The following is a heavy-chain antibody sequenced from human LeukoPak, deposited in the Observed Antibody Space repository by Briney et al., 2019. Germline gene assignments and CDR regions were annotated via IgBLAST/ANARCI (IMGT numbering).Heavy chain of an antibody. V-gene: IGHV4-39*07. D-gene: IGHD5-12*01. CDR3: SRDLGYSGFDWAP. J-gene: IGHJ5*02. Sequence: SETLSLTCTVSGGSISSSSYYWGWIRQPPGKGLEWIGSIYYSGSTYYNPSLKSRVTISVDTSKNQFSLRLSSVTAADAAVYYCSRDLGYSGFDWAPWGQGTLVTVSS. CDR2: IYYSGST. CDR1: GGSISSSSYY.